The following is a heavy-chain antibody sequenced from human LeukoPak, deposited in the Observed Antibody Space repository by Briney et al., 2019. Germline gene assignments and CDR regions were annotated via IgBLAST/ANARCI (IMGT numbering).Heavy chain of an antibody. CDR2: ISSSSSTI. Sequence: GGSLRLSCAASGFTFSSYSMNWVRRAPGKGLEWVSYISSSSSTIYYADSVKGRFTISRDNAKNSLYLQMNSLRAEDTAVYYCARVDYSNYLLIYYYYYMDVWGKGTTVTVSS. CDR3: ARVDYSNYLLIYYYYYMDV. CDR1: GFTFSSYS. V-gene: IGHV3-48*01. D-gene: IGHD4-11*01. J-gene: IGHJ6*03.